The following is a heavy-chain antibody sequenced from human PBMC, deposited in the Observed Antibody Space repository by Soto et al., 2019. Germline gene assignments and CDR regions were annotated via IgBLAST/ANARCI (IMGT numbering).Heavy chain of an antibody. CDR1: GYTFTNYG. CDR2: VSAYNGER. V-gene: IGHV1-18*01. CDR3: SRGSSRPASGEY. J-gene: IGHJ4*01. Sequence: QVQLVQSGAEVKKPGASVKVSCKASGYTFTNYGINWVRQAPGQGLEWLGWVSAYNGERRYAQRVQARVIMTTDTSTTTAYMELRSLRSDDTAVYYCSRGSSRPASGEYWGQGTLVTVSS. D-gene: IGHD2-2*01.